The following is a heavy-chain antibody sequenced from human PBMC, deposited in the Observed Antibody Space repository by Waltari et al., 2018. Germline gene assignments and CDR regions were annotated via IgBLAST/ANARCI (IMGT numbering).Heavy chain of an antibody. J-gene: IGHJ1*01. V-gene: IGHV4-34*01. CDR1: GGSLSPYY. D-gene: IGHD2-15*01. CDR2: INHGCTT. CDR3: ARRSDTQDFCSPCL. Sequence: QVLLQQWGAGLLKPSETLSLTCAVHGGSLSPYYWSWLRQSPERGLERIDEINHGCTTPFNPSLNNRVTKSVDASKKQISLQLRSMTSADTAMNYCARRSDTQDFCSPCLWCKGTLVT.